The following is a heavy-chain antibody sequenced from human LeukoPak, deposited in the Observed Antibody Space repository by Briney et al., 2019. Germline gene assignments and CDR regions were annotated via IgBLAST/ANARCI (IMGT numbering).Heavy chain of an antibody. Sequence: GASVKVSCKASGYTFTGYYMHWVRQAPGQGLEWMGWINPNSGGTNYAQKFQGRVTMTRDTSISTAYMELSRLRSDDTAVYYCARALLTYSSSWYLPPFGAFDIWGQGTMVTVSS. J-gene: IGHJ3*02. V-gene: IGHV1-2*02. D-gene: IGHD6-13*01. CDR3: ARALLTYSSSWYLPPFGAFDI. CDR2: INPNSGGT. CDR1: GYTFTGYY.